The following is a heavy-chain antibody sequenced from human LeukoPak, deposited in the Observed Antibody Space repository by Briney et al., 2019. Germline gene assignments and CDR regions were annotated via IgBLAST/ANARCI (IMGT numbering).Heavy chain of an antibody. CDR3: ARVPYNGFDY. V-gene: IGHV4-34*01. J-gene: IGHJ4*02. D-gene: IGHD1-14*01. CDR2: INDSGST. CDR1: GGSFSGYY. Sequence: SETLSLTCAVYGGSFSGYYWSWIRQPPGKGLEWIGEINDSGSTNYNPSLKSRVTISEDTSKKQFSLKLSSVTVADTAVYYCARVPYNGFDYWGQGTLVTVSS.